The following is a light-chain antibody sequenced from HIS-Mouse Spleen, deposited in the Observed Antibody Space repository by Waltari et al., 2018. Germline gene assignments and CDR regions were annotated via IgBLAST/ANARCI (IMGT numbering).Light chain of an antibody. J-gene: IGLJ3*02. CDR1: SSYVGGYNY. Sequence: QSALTQPASVSGSPGQSITISCTGTSSYVGGYNYVSWYQQHPGKAPKLMIYEVSNRPSGVSNRFSGSKSGNTASLTISGLQAEDEADYYCSSYTSSSTYWVFGGGTKLTVL. CDR2: EVS. CDR3: SSYTSSSTYWV. V-gene: IGLV2-14*01.